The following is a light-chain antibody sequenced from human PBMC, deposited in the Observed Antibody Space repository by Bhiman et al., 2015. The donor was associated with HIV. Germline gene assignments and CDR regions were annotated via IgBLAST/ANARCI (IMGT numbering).Light chain of an antibody. Sequence: SSELTQDPAVSVALGQTVRITCQGASLRTYYASWYQQKPGQAPVLVIYGKNNRPSGIPDRFSGSTSGDTAALTFTGAQAEDEADYYCHSRDTSTNVGVFGPGTKVTVL. CDR3: HSRDTSTNVGV. CDR1: SLRTYY. V-gene: IGLV3-19*01. CDR2: GKN. J-gene: IGLJ1*01.